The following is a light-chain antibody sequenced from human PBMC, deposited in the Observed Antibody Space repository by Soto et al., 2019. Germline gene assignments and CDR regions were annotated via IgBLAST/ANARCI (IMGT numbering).Light chain of an antibody. J-gene: IGLJ3*02. CDR2: GVS. CDR1: SSDVGSYNF. CDR3: CSYADSSTWV. V-gene: IGLV2-23*02. Sequence: QSAPTQPASVSGSPGQSITISCSGTSSDVGSYNFVSWYQQHPGKAPKLMIYGVSKRPSGISNRFSGSKSGYTASLTISGLQAEDEADYYCCSYADSSTWVFGGGTKLTVL.